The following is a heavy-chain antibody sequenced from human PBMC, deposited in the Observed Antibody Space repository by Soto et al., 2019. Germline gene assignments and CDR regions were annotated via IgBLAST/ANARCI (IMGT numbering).Heavy chain of an antibody. D-gene: IGHD3-22*01. CDR3: AREYYYDSSGYYLASYGMDV. CDR1: GGSISSGGYY. CDR2: IYYSGST. J-gene: IGHJ6*02. Sequence: TSETLSLTCTVSGGSISSGGYYWSWIRQHPGKGLEWIGYIYYSGSTYYNPSLKSRVTISVDTSKNQFSLKLSSVTAADTAVYYCAREYYYDSSGYYLASYGMDVRGQGTTVTVSS. V-gene: IGHV4-31*03.